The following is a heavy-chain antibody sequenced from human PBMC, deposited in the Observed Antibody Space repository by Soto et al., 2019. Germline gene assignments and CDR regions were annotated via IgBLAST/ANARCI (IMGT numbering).Heavy chain of an antibody. CDR3: ARVMVVAALLGMDV. Sequence: GGSLRLSCAASGFTFSSYWMSWVRQAPGKGLEWVANIKQDGSEKYYVDSVKGRFTISRDNAKNSLYLQMNSLRAEDTAVYYCARVMVVAALLGMDVWGQGTTVTVSS. V-gene: IGHV3-7*01. D-gene: IGHD2-15*01. CDR1: GFTFSSYW. CDR2: IKQDGSEK. J-gene: IGHJ6*02.